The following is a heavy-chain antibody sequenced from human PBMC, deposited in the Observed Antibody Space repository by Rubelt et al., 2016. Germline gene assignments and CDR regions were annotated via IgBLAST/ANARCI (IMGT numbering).Heavy chain of an antibody. D-gene: IGHD2-21*02. CDR3: ARGLNVTGFDP. CDR2: INHSGST. CDR1: GGSFGTYY. J-gene: IGHJ5*02. V-gene: IGHV4-34*01. Sequence: QVQLQQWGAGLLKPSETLSLTCAVYGGSFGTYYWNWIRQPPGKGLAWIGEINHSGSTNYNPSLKSRVTISVDTSKNQFSLKLSSVTAADTAVYYCARGLNVTGFDPWGQGTLVTVSS.